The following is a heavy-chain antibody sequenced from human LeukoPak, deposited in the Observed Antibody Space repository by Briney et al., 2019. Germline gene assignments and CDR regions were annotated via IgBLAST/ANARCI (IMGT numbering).Heavy chain of an antibody. CDR1: GPFIKTYY. D-gene: IGHD2/OR15-2a*01. J-gene: IGHJ3*02. CDR3: ARDSTSGSDAFDI. Sequence: SETLSLTCTVSGPFIKTYYWSWIRQVPGKGLEWIGHIYDSGNTNYNPSLKSRVTILADTSKSQFSLKLNSVTAADTAVYFCARDSTSGSDAFDIWGQGTMVTVSS. CDR2: IYDSGNT. V-gene: IGHV4-59*01.